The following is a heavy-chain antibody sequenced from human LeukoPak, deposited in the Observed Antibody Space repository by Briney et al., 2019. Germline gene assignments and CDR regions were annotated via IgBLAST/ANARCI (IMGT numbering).Heavy chain of an antibody. CDR1: GYTLTELS. CDR3: ATPGQLWYFYY. V-gene: IGHV1-24*01. Sequence: ASVTVSCRVSGYTLTELSMHWVRQAPGKGLEWMGGFDPEDGETIYAQKFQGRVTMTEDTSTDTAYMELSSLRSEETAVYYCATPGQLWYFYYWGQGTLVTVSS. CDR2: FDPEDGET. D-gene: IGHD5-18*01. J-gene: IGHJ4*02.